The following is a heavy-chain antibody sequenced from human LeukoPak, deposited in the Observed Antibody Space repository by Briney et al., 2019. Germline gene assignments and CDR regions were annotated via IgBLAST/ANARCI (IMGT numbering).Heavy chain of an antibody. V-gene: IGHV1-2*02. CDR2: IDPNTGGP. D-gene: IGHD3-3*01. J-gene: IGHJ4*02. Sequence: VASVKVSCKASGYSFTAFYIHWVRQAPGQGLEWMGWIDPNTGGPNYAQKFQGRVTMTRDTSINTVYMEVSRLRSDDTAVYYCARERTYYDFWSGYYLEDYWGQGTLVTVSS. CDR3: ARERTYYDFWSGYYLEDY. CDR1: GYSFTAFY.